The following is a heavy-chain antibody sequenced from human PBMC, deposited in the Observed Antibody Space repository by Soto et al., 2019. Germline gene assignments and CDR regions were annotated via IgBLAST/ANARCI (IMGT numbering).Heavy chain of an antibody. CDR1: GITFSSYA. CDR3: TTVTTVDYYFDY. J-gene: IGHJ4*02. D-gene: IGHD4-17*01. Sequence: EVQLLESGGGLVQPGGSLRLSCAASGITFSSYAMNWVRQAPGKGLEWVGRIRKKTNSYTTEYAASVKGRFIISRDDSTNSLYLQMSSLKTEDTAVYYCTTVTTVDYYFDYWGQGTLVTVSS. CDR2: IRKKTNSYTT. V-gene: IGHV3-72*01.